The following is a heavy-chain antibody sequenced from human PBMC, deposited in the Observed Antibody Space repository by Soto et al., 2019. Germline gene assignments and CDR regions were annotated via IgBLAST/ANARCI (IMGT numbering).Heavy chain of an antibody. J-gene: IGHJ4*02. V-gene: IGHV3-23*01. D-gene: IGHD3-3*01. CDR3: AKGREWVPHPTFDY. CDR2: ISGSGDNT. CDR1: GFTFSNCS. Sequence: PGGSLRLSCAASGFTFSNCSISWVRQAPGKGLEWVSSISGSGDNTYFADSVKGRFTISRDNSKHTLYLQMNSLRAEDTAVYYCAKGREWVPHPTFDYCGQGTLVTVSS.